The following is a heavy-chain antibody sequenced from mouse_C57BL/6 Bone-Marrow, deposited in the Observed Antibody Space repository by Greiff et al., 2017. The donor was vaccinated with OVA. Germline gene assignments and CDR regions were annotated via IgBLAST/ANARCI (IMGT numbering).Heavy chain of an antibody. J-gene: IGHJ2*01. D-gene: IGHD1-1*01. CDR2: INPGSGGT. CDR1: GYAFTNYL. CDR3: ASLYGSSLYYFDY. V-gene: IGHV1-54*01. Sequence: QVQLQQSGAELVRPGTSVKVSCKASGYAFTNYLIEWVKQRPGQGLEWIGVINPGSGGTNYNEKFKGKATLTADKSSSTAYMQLSSLTSEDSAVYFCASLYGSSLYYFDYWGQGTTLTVSS.